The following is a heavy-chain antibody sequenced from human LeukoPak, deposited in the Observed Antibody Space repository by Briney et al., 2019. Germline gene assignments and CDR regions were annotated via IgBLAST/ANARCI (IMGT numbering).Heavy chain of an antibody. CDR1: GFTFSSYA. CDR2: ISYDGSNK. J-gene: IGHJ4*02. D-gene: IGHD3-22*01. V-gene: IGHV3-30-3*01. CDR3: ARGSRKSYYDSSGYVDY. Sequence: GGSLRLSCAASGFTFSSYAMHWVRQASGKGLEWVAVISYDGSNKYYADSVKGRSTISRDNSKNTLYLQMNSLRAEDTAVYYCARGSRKSYYDSSGYVDYWGQGTLVTVSS.